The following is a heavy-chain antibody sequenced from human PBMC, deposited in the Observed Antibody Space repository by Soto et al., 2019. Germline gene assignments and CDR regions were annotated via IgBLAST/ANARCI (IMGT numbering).Heavy chain of an antibody. CDR2: ISDDGGST. V-gene: IGHV3-23*01. CDR1: GFTFLNYA. CDR3: ARGRKGFSSSCYVD. J-gene: IGHJ4*02. D-gene: IGHD6-13*01. Sequence: EMQLLESGGGLVQPGESLRLSCAASGFTFLNYAMTWVRQAPGKGLEWVSTISDDGGSTYYADSVRGRLTISRDNSKNTLYLHMNSLTVGDTAVYYCARGRKGFSSSCYVDWGQGTLVTVSS.